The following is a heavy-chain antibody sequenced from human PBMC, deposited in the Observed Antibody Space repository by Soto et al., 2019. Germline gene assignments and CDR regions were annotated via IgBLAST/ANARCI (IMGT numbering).Heavy chain of an antibody. V-gene: IGHV3-53*01. J-gene: IGHJ4*02. CDR1: GFTVSSNY. Sequence: PGGSLSLSCAASGFTVSSNYMSWVRQAPGKGLEWVSVIYSGGSTYYADSVKGRFTISRDNSKNTLYLQMNSLRAEDTAVYYCARGPRGKRDFDYWGQGTLVTVSS. CDR3: ARGPRGKRDFDY. CDR2: IYSGGST.